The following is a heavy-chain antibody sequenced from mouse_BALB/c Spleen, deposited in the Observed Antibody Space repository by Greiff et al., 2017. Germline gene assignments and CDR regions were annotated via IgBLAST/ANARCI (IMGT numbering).Heavy chain of an antibody. CDR3: ARSGDGYWYFEV. Sequence: EVKLVESGGGLVQPGGSRKLSCAASGFTFSSFGMHWVRQAPEKGLEWVAYISSGSSTIYYADTVKGRFTISRDNPKNTLFLQMTSLRSEDTAMYYCARSGDGYWYFEVWGAGTTVTVSS. CDR1: GFTFSSFG. D-gene: IGHD3-1*01. V-gene: IGHV5-17*02. J-gene: IGHJ1*01. CDR2: ISSGSSTI.